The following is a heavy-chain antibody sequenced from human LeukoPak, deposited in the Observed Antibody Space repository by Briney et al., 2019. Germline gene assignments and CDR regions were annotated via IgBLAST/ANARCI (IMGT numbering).Heavy chain of an antibody. J-gene: IGHJ6*03. CDR2: INHSGST. D-gene: IGHD2-2*01. V-gene: IGHV4-34*01. CDR1: GGSFSGYY. Sequence: SETLSLTCAVYGGSFSGYYWSWIRQPPGKGLEWIGEINHSGSTNYNPSLKSRVTISVDTSENQFSLKLSSVTAADTAVYYCARGFEVPAAISYYYMDVWGKGTTVTVSS. CDR3: ARGFEVPAAISYYYMDV.